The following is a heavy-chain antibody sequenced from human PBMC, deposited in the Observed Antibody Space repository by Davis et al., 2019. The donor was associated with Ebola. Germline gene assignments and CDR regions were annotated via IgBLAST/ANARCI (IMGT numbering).Heavy chain of an antibody. D-gene: IGHD5-18*01. CDR2: LGLSADT. J-gene: IGHJ4*02. Sequence: GESLKISCAASGFTFSSYAMSWVRRAPGKGLEWVSTLGLSADTYYADSVKGRFTISRDNSKNTLYLQMNSLRAEDTAVYYCARDTAMSYWGQGTLVTVSS. V-gene: IGHV3-23*01. CDR3: ARDTAMSY. CDR1: GFTFSSYA.